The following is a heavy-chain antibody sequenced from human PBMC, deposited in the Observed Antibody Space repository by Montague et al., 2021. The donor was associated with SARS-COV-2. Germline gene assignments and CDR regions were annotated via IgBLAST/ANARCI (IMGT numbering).Heavy chain of an antibody. D-gene: IGHD2-2*01. J-gene: IGHJ3*01. CDR1: GGSFSVYY. CDR2: INHSGTA. CDR3: ARERAVVRAARTLVAFDL. V-gene: IGHV4-34*01. Sequence: SETRSLTCAVYGGSFSVYYWSWLRQSPRSGLERISEINHSGTANYTPSLKSRVRISVDMSKNQFTLKLTSVTAADTAMYDCARERAVVRAARTLVAFDLWGQGTMVTVSS.